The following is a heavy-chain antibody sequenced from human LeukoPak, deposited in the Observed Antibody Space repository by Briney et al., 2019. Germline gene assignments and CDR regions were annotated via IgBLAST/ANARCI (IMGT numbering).Heavy chain of an antibody. Sequence: PSETLSLTCPVSGDTVNTRRYYWGWIRQPPGKGLEWIGSIYHSGSTYYEPSPRSRVTISIDTSRNQFSLNLTSVTTADTALYFCARRDIVKGGFDYWGQGTLVTVSS. CDR1: GDTVNTRRYY. J-gene: IGHJ4*02. D-gene: IGHD3-16*02. CDR3: ARRDIVKGGFDY. CDR2: IYHSGST. V-gene: IGHV4-39*01.